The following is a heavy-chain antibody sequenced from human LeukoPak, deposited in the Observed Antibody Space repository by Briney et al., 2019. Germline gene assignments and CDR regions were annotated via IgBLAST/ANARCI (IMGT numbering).Heavy chain of an antibody. V-gene: IGHV3-30-3*01. J-gene: IGHJ4*02. CDR1: GFTFTAYL. Sequence: GRSLRLSYAASGFTFTAYLIHWVRQAPGKGLEWVAVMSSDGNAMFYADSVKGRFTISRDNSKNTLYLQMNSLRAEDTAVYYCVRESEYYFDHSASFDYWGQGTLVTVSS. CDR3: VRESEYYFDHSASFDY. CDR2: MSSDGNAM. D-gene: IGHD3-22*01.